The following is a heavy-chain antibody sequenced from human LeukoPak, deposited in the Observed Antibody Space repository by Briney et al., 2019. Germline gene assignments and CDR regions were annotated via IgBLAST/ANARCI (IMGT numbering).Heavy chain of an antibody. CDR2: IYHSGST. Sequence: SETLSLTCTVSGYSISSGYYWGWIRQPPGKGLEWIGSIYHSGSTYYNPSLKSRVTISVDTSKNQFSLELSSVTAADTAVYFCARAYRSSWYANWFDPWGQGTLVTVSS. V-gene: IGHV4-38-2*02. CDR1: GYSISSGYY. CDR3: ARAYRSSWYANWFDP. D-gene: IGHD6-13*01. J-gene: IGHJ5*02.